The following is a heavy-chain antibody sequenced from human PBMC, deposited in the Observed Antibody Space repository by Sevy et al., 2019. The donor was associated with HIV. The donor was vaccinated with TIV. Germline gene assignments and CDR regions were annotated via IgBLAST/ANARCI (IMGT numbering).Heavy chain of an antibody. D-gene: IGHD1-26*01. CDR1: GLTFRSHA. Sequence: SLKISCAASGLTFRSHAMHWVRQAPGKGLEWVTVISYDGAVRYYGESVKGRFTVSRDNSKNTLYLQMNSLRPDDTAVYYCAREAGYSAKNDAFAFWGQGTMVTVSS. J-gene: IGHJ3*01. CDR3: AREAGYSAKNDAFAF. CDR2: ISYDGAVR. V-gene: IGHV3-30-3*01.